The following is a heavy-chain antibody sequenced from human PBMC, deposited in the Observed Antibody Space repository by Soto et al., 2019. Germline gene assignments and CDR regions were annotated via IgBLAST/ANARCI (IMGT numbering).Heavy chain of an antibody. CDR2: INPTGGDT. CDR3: ARGSYASNVFIMDV. J-gene: IGHJ6*02. Sequence: QVQLVQSGAEVKRPGASVQVSCKTSGYTFTTYFMHWVRQAPGQGFELLGRINPTGGDTVYAQKFQGRVSVTKDTSTSTVYIELGSMTSTDTAVYYCARGSYASNVFIMDVWGQGTAVTVSS. V-gene: IGHV1-46*01. CDR1: GYTFTTYF. D-gene: IGHD2-2*01.